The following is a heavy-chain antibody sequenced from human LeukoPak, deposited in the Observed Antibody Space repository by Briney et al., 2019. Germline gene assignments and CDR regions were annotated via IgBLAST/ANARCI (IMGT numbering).Heavy chain of an antibody. CDR1: GGSISSYY. CDR2: IYYSGST. CDR3: ARASGSPPWDYYYGMDV. V-gene: IGHV4-59*01. D-gene: IGHD1-26*01. Sequence: PSETLSLTCTVSGGSISSYYWSWIRQPPGKGLEWIGYIYYSGSTNYNPSLKSRVTISVDTSKNQFSLKLSSVTAADTAVYYCARASGSPPWDYYYGMDVWGRGTTVTVSS. J-gene: IGHJ6*02.